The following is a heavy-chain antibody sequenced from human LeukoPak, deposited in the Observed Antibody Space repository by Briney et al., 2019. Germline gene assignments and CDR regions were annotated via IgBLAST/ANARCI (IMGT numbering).Heavy chain of an antibody. CDR1: GFTFSSYG. J-gene: IGHJ4*02. V-gene: IGHV3-30*18. Sequence: GGSLRLSCAASGFTFSSYGMHWVRQAPGKGLEWVAVISYDGSNKYYADSVKGRFTISRDNSKNTLYLQMNSLRAEDTAVYYCAKDLGPLLLDYWGQGTLVTVSS. CDR3: AKDLGPLLLDY. D-gene: IGHD3-16*01. CDR2: ISYDGSNK.